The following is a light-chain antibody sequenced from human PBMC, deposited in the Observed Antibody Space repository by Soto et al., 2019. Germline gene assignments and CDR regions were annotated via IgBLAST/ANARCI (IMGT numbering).Light chain of an antibody. Sequence: EIVLTQSPGTLSLSPGERATLSCRASQSVSSSYLAWYQQKPGQAPRLLIYGASSRATGIPDRFSVSESGTDFTLTISRLEPEDFAVYYCQQYGSSPWTFGQGTKVEIK. J-gene: IGKJ1*01. CDR2: GAS. CDR1: QSVSSSY. CDR3: QQYGSSPWT. V-gene: IGKV3-20*01.